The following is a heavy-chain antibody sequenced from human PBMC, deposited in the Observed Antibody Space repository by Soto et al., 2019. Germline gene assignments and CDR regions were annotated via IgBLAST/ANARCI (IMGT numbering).Heavy chain of an antibody. D-gene: IGHD3-9*01. CDR3: ARRDVLRYFDP. CDR2: MSYSGST. V-gene: IGHV4-31*03. CDR1: GGSISSGGYY. Sequence: QVQLQESGPGLVKPSQTLSLTCTVSGGSISSGGYYWSWIRQHPGKGLEWIGYMSYSGSTYNNPSLKSRGTXSXXTSKNQFSLKLSSVTAADTAVYYCARRDVLRYFDPWGQGTLVTVSS. J-gene: IGHJ5*02.